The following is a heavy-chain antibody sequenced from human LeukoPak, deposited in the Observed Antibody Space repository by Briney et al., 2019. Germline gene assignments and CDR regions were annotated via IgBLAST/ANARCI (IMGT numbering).Heavy chain of an antibody. Sequence: SVNVSCKASGGTFNTDAVSWVRQVPGQGPEWMGRIIPVFGTTNYAETFQGRLTITADTSTSRAHMHLSSLTSEDTAIYYCATEAGIAIPGTIWYFALWGRGTLVTVSS. D-gene: IGHD2-2*02. CDR3: ATEAGIAIPGTIWYFAL. CDR2: IIPVFGTT. J-gene: IGHJ2*01. V-gene: IGHV1-69*06. CDR1: GGTFNTDA.